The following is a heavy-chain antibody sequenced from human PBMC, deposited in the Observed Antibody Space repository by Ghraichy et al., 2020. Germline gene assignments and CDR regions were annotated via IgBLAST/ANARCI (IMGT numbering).Heavy chain of an antibody. V-gene: IGHV4-61*01. D-gene: IGHD3-10*01. CDR1: GGSVTTATDY. CDR3: TRHSYGSGSHIS. Sequence: SQTLSLTCSVSGGSVTTATDYWSWIRQPPGKGLEWIGYIHYSGRTSYDSSLKSRVSISLDTSKKQFSLKLTSVTAADTAVYYCTRHSYGSGSHISWGQGTLVTVSS. J-gene: IGHJ5*02. CDR2: IHYSGRT.